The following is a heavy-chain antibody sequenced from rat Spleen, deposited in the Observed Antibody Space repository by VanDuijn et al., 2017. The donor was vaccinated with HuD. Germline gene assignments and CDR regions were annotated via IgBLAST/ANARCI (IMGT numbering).Heavy chain of an antibody. CDR3: TTDRGSSRSYYWYFDF. V-gene: IGHV5-20*01. Sequence: EVQLVESGGGLVQPGRSLKLSCAASGFTFSNYGMAWVRQAPKKGLEWVAYISYDGGSTYYRDSVKGRFTIARDNAKSTLYLQMDSLRSEDTATYYCTTDRGSSRSYYWYFDFWGPGTMVTVSS. J-gene: IGHJ1*01. CDR1: GFTFSNYG. D-gene: IGHD1-2*01. CDR2: ISYDGGST.